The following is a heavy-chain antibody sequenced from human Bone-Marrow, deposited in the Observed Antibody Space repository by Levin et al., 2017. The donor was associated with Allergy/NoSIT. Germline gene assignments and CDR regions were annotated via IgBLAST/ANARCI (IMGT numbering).Heavy chain of an antibody. CDR2: IWYDGSNK. J-gene: IGHJ4*02. D-gene: IGHD3-10*01. CDR1: GFTFSSYG. V-gene: IGHV3-33*01. CDR3: ARDWREVRGVFDY. Sequence: PGGSLRLSCAASGFTFSSYGMHWVRQAPGKGLEWVAVIWYDGSNKYYADSVKGRFTISRDNSKNTLYLQMNSLRAEDTAVYYCARDWREVRGVFDYWGQGTLVTVSS.